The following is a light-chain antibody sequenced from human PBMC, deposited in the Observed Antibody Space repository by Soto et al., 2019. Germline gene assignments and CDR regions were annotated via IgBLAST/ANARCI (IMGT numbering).Light chain of an antibody. CDR3: QQLHDYPIT. J-gene: IGKJ5*01. CDR1: HSIITY. V-gene: IGKV1-39*01. CDR2: AAS. Sequence: IHMTKYPSSLSASAGDEVPITCRASHSIITYLNWYQLKPGKAPKLLIYAASSLRSGVPARFSGSGSGTDFTLTISSLQSEDFATYYCQQLHDYPITFGQGTRLEIK.